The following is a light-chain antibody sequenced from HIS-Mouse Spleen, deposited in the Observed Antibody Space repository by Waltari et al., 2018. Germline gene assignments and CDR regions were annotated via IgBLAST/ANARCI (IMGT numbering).Light chain of an antibody. Sequence: DIQLPQSPSLLSASAGYSVTITCRASPGIGGYLAWYQQKQGQALKLLIYAASTWQCGVPSMFSGKGSEAEVTRTVSSLETKDVATYFCERLNMYPTTFGRGTKVGI. CDR3: ERLNMYPTT. CDR2: AAS. J-gene: IGKJ1*01. CDR1: PGIGGY. V-gene: IGKV1-9*01.